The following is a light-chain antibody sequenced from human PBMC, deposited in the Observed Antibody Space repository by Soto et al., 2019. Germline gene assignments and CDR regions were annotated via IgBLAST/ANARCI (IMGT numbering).Light chain of an antibody. Sequence: QSALTQPRSVSGSPGQSVTISCTGTNSDVGGYNYVSWYQQHRGKAPKLIIYDVSKWPSGVPDRFSGSKSGNTASLTISGLQAEDEADYYCCSYAGNSLWVFGGGTKLTVL. V-gene: IGLV2-11*01. CDR1: NSDVGGYNY. J-gene: IGLJ3*02. CDR3: CSYAGNSLWV. CDR2: DVS.